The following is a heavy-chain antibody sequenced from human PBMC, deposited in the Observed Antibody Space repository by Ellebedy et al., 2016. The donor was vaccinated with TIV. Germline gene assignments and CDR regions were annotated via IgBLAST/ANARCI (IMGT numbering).Heavy chain of an antibody. CDR3: ARNPPTGIQLWLGS. CDR2: INPNSGGT. J-gene: IGHJ5*02. CDR1: GYTFTGYY. Sequence: ASVKVSXXASGYTFTGYYMHWVRQPPGQGLEWMGWINPNSGGTNYAQKFQGRVTMTRDTSISTAYMELSRLRSDDTAVYYCARNPPTGIQLWLGSWGQGTLVTVSS. V-gene: IGHV1-2*02. D-gene: IGHD5-18*01.